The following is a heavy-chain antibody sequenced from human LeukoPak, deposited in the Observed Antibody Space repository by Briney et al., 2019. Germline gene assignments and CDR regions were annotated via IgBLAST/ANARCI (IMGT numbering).Heavy chain of an antibody. Sequence: GSLRLSCAASGFTFSSYAMSWVRQAPGKGLEWVSAISGSGGSTYYADSVKGRFTISRDNSKNTLYLQMNSLRAEDTAVYYCAKDDVPSNWGALGLFDYWGQGTLVTVSS. D-gene: IGHD7-27*01. CDR1: GFTFSSYA. J-gene: IGHJ4*02. V-gene: IGHV3-23*01. CDR3: AKDDVPSNWGALGLFDY. CDR2: ISGSGGST.